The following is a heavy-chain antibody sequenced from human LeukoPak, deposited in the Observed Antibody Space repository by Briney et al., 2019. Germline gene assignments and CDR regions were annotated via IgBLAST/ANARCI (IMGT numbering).Heavy chain of an antibody. CDR2: VYYTGRT. CDR1: GGSISTSTHY. V-gene: IGHV4-39*07. Sequence: SETLSLTCTVSGGSISTSTHYWGWIRQPPGKGLEWIGSVYYTGRTYYNPSLKSRVTISVNPSKNQFSLKLSSVIAADTAVYYCARDLQRHDAFDIWGQGTMVTVSS. J-gene: IGHJ3*02. CDR3: ARDLQRHDAFDI.